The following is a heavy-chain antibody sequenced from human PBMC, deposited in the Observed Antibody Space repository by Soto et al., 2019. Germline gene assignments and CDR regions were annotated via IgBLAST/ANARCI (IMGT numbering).Heavy chain of an antibody. CDR2: IYYSGST. D-gene: IGHD5-12*01. J-gene: IGHJ4*02. CDR1: GGSISSYY. CDR3: ARGGRDGYIPRLTLDY. Sequence: SETLSLTCTVSGGSISSYYWSWIRQPPGKGLEWIGYIYYSGSTNYNPSLKSRVTISVDTSKNQFSLKLSSVTAADTAVYYCARGGRDGYIPRLTLDYWGQGTLVTVSS. V-gene: IGHV4-59*01.